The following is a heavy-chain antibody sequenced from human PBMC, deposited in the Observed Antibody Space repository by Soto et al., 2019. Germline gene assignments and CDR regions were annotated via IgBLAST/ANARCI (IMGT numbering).Heavy chain of an antibody. CDR2: IYYSGST. V-gene: IGHV4-59*01. CDR3: ARDDHHAFDI. Sequence: QVQLQESGPGLVKPSETLSLTCTVSGGSISSYYWSWIRQPPGKGLEWIGYIYYSGSTNYNPSLKSRVTISVDTSKNQFSLKLSSVTAADTAVYYCARDDHHAFDIWGQGTMVTVSS. CDR1: GGSISSYY. J-gene: IGHJ3*02.